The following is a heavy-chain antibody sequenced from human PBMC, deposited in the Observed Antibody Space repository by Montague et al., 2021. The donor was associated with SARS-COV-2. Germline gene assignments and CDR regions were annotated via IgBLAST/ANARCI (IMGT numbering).Heavy chain of an antibody. J-gene: IGHJ3*02. Sequence: SLRLSCAASGFTFSSNWRNWAPQPPGKGLVWFQRIVTNGSTTNYADSVKGRFTISRDNAKNTLYLQMNSLRAEDTAVYYCARRENHAFDIWGQGTMVTVSS. CDR2: IVTNGSTT. CDR1: GFTFSSNW. V-gene: IGHV3-74*01. CDR3: ARRENHAFDI. D-gene: IGHD1-14*01.